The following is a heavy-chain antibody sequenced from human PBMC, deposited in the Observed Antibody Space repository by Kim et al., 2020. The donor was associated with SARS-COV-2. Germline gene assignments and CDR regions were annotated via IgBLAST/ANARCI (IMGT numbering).Heavy chain of an antibody. Sequence: ASVKVSCKASGYTFTSYYMHWVRQAPGQGLEWMGIINPSGGSTSYAQKFQGRVTMTRDTSTSTVYMELSSLRSEDTAVYYCARDRGIPRHIVVVVAATSGGMDVWGQGTTVNVSS. V-gene: IGHV1-46*03. CDR1: GYTFTSYY. CDR2: INPSGGST. CDR3: ARDRGIPRHIVVVVAATSGGMDV. D-gene: IGHD2-15*01. J-gene: IGHJ6*02.